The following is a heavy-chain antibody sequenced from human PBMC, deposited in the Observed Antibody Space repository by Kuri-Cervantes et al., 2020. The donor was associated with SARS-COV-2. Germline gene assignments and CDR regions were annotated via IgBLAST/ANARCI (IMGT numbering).Heavy chain of an antibody. V-gene: IGHV3-74*01. CDR2: INSDGSST. Sequence: ETLSLTCAASGFTFDDYAMHWVRQAPGKGLVWVSRINSDGSSTSYADSVKGRFTISRENAKNTLYLQMSSLRAEDTAVYYCARDPAVAGYFDYWGQGTLVTVSS. CDR1: GFTFDDYA. J-gene: IGHJ4*02. D-gene: IGHD6-19*01. CDR3: ARDPAVAGYFDY.